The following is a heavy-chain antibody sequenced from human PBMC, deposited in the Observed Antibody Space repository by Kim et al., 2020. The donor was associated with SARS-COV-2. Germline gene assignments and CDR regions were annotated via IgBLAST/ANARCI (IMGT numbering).Heavy chain of an antibody. D-gene: IGHD3-9*01. V-gene: IGHV4-34*01. J-gene: IGHJ4*02. Sequence: SETLSLTCAVYGGSFSGYYWSWIRQPPGKGLEWIGEINHSGSTNYNPSLKSRVTISVDTSKNQFSLKLSSVTAADTAVYYCARDPDILTGYYNVDYWGQGTLVTVSS. CDR2: INHSGST. CDR3: ARDPDILTGYYNVDY. CDR1: GGSFSGYY.